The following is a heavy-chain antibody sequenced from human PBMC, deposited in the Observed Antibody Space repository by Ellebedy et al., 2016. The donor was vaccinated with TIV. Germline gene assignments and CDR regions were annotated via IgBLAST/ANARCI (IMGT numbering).Heavy chain of an antibody. D-gene: IGHD2-2*01. CDR1: GGSVSRSNYY. CDR2: IYHTGTT. Sequence: SETLSLTXTVSGGSVSRSNYYWAWIRQRPGKGPEWIGNIYHTGTTFYNPSLKSRVTIFVDTSKNQFSLRLSSVTAADTAVYYCARFRSGIVVAPAHYGMDVWGQGTTVTVSS. CDR3: ARFRSGIVVAPAHYGMDV. J-gene: IGHJ6*02. V-gene: IGHV4-39*01.